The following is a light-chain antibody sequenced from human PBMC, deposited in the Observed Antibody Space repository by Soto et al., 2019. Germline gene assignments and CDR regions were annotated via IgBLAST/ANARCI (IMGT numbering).Light chain of an antibody. J-gene: IGKJ1*01. CDR2: GAS. V-gene: IGKV3-20*01. CDR1: QSVSSSY. Sequence: EIVLTQSPGTLSLSPGERATLSCRASQSVSSSYLAWYQQKPGQAPRLLIYGASSRATGIPDRFSGSGSGTDFTLTINSLEPEDFAVYYCQHFGSSLRTFGQGIKVDIK. CDR3: QHFGSSLRT.